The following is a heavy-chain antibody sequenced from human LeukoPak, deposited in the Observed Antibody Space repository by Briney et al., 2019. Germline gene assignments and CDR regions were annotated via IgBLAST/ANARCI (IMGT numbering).Heavy chain of an antibody. D-gene: IGHD6-19*01. V-gene: IGHV1-69*05. J-gene: IGHJ4*02. CDR3: ARGSSWYAN. CDR2: IIPIFGTA. Sequence: SVKVSCTASGGTFSSYAISWVRQAPGQGLEWMGGIIPIFGTANYAQKLQGRVTITTDESTSTAYMQLSSLRSDITAVYYCARGSSWYANWGQGTPCTASS. CDR1: GGTFSSYA.